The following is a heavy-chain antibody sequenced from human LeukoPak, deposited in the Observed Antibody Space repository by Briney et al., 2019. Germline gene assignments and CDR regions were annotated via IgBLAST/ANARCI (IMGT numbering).Heavy chain of an antibody. CDR3: ARRYFDS. V-gene: IGHV3-7*03. CDR2: IKQDGSAK. J-gene: IGHJ4*02. Sequence: PGGSLRLSCAASGFTFSDYWIHWVRQAPGKGLEWVANIKQDGSAKYYVDSVKGRFTISRDNAKNSLYLQMSSLRAEDTAVYYCARRYFDSWGQGTLVTVSS. CDR1: GFTFSDYW.